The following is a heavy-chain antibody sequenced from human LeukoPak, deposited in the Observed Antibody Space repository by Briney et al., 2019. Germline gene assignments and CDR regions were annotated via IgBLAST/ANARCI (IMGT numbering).Heavy chain of an antibody. D-gene: IGHD6-19*01. V-gene: IGHV3-30*18. CDR2: ISYDGSNK. CDR1: GFTFSSYG. J-gene: IGHJ3*02. Sequence: RAGGSLRLSCAASGFTFSSYGMHWVRQAPGKGLEWVAVISYDGSNKYYADSVKGRFTISRDNSKNTLYLQMNSLRAEDTAVYYCAKDLSRNWQWLGHDAFDIWGQGTMVTVSS. CDR3: AKDLSRNWQWLGHDAFDI.